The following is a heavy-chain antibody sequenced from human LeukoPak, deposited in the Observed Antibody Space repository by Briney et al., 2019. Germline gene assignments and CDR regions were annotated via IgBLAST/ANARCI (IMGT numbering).Heavy chain of an antibody. CDR2: ISSSSSYI. CDR3: AREGEDYGDYDY. D-gene: IGHD4-17*01. J-gene: IGHJ4*02. Sequence: GGSLRLSCAASGFTFSSYSMNWVRQVPGKGLEWVSSISSSSSYIYYADSVKGRFTISRDNAKNSLYLQMNSLRAEDTAVYYCAREGEDYGDYDYWGQGTLVTVSS. V-gene: IGHV3-21*01. CDR1: GFTFSSYS.